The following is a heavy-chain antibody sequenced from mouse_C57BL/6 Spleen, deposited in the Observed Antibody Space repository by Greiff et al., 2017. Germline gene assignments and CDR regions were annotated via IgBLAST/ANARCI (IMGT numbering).Heavy chain of an antibody. D-gene: IGHD1-1*01. Sequence: QVQLQQSGPELVKPGASVKISCKASGYAFSSSWMNWVKQRPGKGLEWIGRIYPGDGDTNYNGTFKGKATLTADKSSSTAYMQLSSLTSEDSAVYFCAREGDYYGSSYVDYWGQGTSFTVSS. CDR2: IYPGDGDT. V-gene: IGHV1-82*01. J-gene: IGHJ4*01. CDR1: GYAFSSSW. CDR3: AREGDYYGSSYVDY.